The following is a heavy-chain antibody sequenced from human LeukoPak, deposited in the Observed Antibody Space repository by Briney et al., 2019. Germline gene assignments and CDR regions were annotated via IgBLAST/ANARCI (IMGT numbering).Heavy chain of an antibody. V-gene: IGHV4-39*01. CDR2: IYYSGST. D-gene: IGHD5-24*01. CDR1: GGSLSSSNYY. Sequence: SETLSLTCTVSGGSLSSSNYYWAWIRQPPGKGLEWIGSIYYSGSTSYNPSLKSRVTVSVDTSKNQFSLKLSSVTAADTAIYYCARRIDGYSNFDYWGQGTLVTVSS. J-gene: IGHJ4*02. CDR3: ARRIDGYSNFDY.